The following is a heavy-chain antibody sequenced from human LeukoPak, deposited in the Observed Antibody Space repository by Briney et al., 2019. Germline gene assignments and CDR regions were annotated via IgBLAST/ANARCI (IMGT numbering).Heavy chain of an antibody. D-gene: IGHD6-19*01. CDR2: IWYDGSNK. CDR1: GFTFSSYG. V-gene: IGHV3-33*01. J-gene: IGHJ4*02. CDR3: ARGGAVAGLDY. Sequence: GGSLRLSCAASGFTFSSYGMHWVRQAPGKGLEWVAVIWYDGSNKYYADSVKGRFTISRDNSKNTLNLQMNSLRAEDTAVYYCARGGAVAGLDYWGQGTLVTVSS.